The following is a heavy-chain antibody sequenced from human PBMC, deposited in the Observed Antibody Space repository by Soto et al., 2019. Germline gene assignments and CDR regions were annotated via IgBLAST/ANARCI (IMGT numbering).Heavy chain of an antibody. D-gene: IGHD3-3*01. CDR2: IYWDDDK. CDR1: GFSPTTSGVG. J-gene: IGHJ4*02. Sequence: QITLNESGPTQVKPRQTLTLTCTFSGFSPTTSGVGVGWIRQSPGKAPEWLALIYWDDDKRYSPSLKSRLTITKDTSKNQVVLTMADLDPADTVTYYCAHRVLRTVFGLVTTTAIYFDFWGQGTPVAVSS. V-gene: IGHV2-5*02. CDR3: AHRVLRTVFGLVTTTAIYFDF.